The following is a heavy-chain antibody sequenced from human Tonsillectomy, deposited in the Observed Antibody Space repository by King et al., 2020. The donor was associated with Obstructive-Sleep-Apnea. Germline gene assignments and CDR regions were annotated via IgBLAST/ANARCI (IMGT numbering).Heavy chain of an antibody. Sequence: VQLVESGAEVKKPGESLRISCKGSGYFFTNYWIGWVRQMPGKGLEWMGIIYPGDSDLRYSPSFHGQVTISADKSISTVYLQWSSLKASDTAIYYCARHEEVATITAFDYWGQGTLVTVSS. CDR2: IYPGDSDL. CDR1: GYFFTNYW. J-gene: IGHJ4*02. CDR3: ARHEEVATITAFDY. V-gene: IGHV5-51*01. D-gene: IGHD5-24*01.